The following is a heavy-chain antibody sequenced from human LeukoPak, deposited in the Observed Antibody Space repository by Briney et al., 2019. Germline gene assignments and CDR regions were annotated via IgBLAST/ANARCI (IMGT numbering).Heavy chain of an antibody. D-gene: IGHD5-24*01. CDR2: MFYTGSP. CDR1: GGSISSSTYY. Sequence: PSETPSLTCTVSGGSISSSTYYWGWIRQPPGRGLAWIGSMFYTGSPYYNPSLKGRVTISVDPSKNQFSLKLASVTAADTAVYYCARQPRDGHNPRPYYFDYWGQGALVTVSS. V-gene: IGHV4-39*01. CDR3: ARQPRDGHNPRPYYFDY. J-gene: IGHJ4*02.